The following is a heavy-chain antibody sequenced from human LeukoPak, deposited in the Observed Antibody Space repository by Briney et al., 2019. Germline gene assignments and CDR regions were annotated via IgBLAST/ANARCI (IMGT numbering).Heavy chain of an antibody. CDR2: INHSGST. CDR1: GGSFSGYY. D-gene: IGHD3-22*01. Sequence: SETLSLTCAVYGGSFSGYYWSWIRQPPGKGLEWIGEINHSGSTNYNPSLKSRVTISVDTSKNQFSLKLSSVTAADTAVYYCARGIRGSGYYYGPGYWYFDLWGRDTLVTVSS. CDR3: ARGIRGSGYYYGPGYWYFDL. J-gene: IGHJ2*01. V-gene: IGHV4-34*01.